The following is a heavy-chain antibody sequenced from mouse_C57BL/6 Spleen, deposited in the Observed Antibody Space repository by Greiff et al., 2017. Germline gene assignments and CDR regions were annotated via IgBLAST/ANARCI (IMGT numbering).Heavy chain of an antibody. CDR1: GYTFTSYW. D-gene: IGHD2-5*01. J-gene: IGHJ2*01. CDR3: ARRGYSNYLDY. V-gene: IGHV1-64*01. CDR2: IHPNSGST. Sequence: VQLQQPGAELVKPGASVKLSCKASGYTFTSYWMHWVKQRPGQSLEWIGMIHPNSGSTNYNEKFKSKATLTVDKSSSTAYMQLSSLTSEDSAVYYCARRGYSNYLDYWGQGTTLTVSS.